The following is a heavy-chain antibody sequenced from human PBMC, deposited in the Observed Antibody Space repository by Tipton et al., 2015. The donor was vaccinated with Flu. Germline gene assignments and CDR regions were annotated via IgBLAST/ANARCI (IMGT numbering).Heavy chain of an antibody. CDR3: ARGHIIKKTDNVSTYFFAMDV. J-gene: IGHJ6*02. CDR1: GFAFSDYG. V-gene: IGHV3-33*07. D-gene: IGHD2-21*01. Sequence: SLRLSCAASGFAFSDYGMYWVRQAPGKGLEWVALIWFDGRNEAYADAVKGRFTISRDNSRNMIYLHLNNLRAEDTGVYYCARGHIIKKTDNVSTYFFAMDVWGQGTTVTVSS. CDR2: IWFDGRNE.